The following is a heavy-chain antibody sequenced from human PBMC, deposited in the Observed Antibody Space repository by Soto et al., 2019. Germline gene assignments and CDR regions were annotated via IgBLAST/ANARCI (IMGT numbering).Heavy chain of an antibody. CDR2: ISAYNGNT. J-gene: IGHJ4*02. V-gene: IGHV1-18*01. D-gene: IGHD2-15*01. CDR1: GYTFTNYG. Sequence: ASVKVSCKSSGYTFTNYGISCVRQAPGQGLEWMGWISAYNGNTNYAQKLQGRVTMTTDTSTSTAYMELRSLRSDDTAVYYCARGAVVVVDPYYFDYWGQGTLVTVSS. CDR3: ARGAVVVVDPYYFDY.